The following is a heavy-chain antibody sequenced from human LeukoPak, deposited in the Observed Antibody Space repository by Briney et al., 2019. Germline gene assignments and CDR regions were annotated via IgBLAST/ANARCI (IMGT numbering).Heavy chain of an antibody. V-gene: IGHV3-30*02. CDR3: AKDVIPIVVVPAATNWFDP. D-gene: IGHD2-2*01. CDR2: IRYDGSNK. CDR1: GFTFRSHG. Sequence: PGGSLRLSCAASGFTFRSHGMHWVRQAPGKGLEWVAFIRYDGSNKYYADSVKGRFTISRDNSKNTLYLQMNSLRAEDTAVYYCAKDVIPIVVVPAATNWFDPWGQGTLVTVSS. J-gene: IGHJ5*02.